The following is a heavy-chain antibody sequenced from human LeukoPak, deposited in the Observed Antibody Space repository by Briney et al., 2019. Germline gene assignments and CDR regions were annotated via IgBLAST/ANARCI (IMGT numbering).Heavy chain of an antibody. CDR2: INHSGST. V-gene: IGHV4-39*07. D-gene: IGHD3-3*01. Sequence: SETLSLTCTVSGGSISSRGYYWSWIRQPPGKGLEWIGEINHSGSTNYNPSLKSRVTISVDTSKNQFSLKLSSVTAADTAVYYCARGYDFWSEGWFDPWGQGTLVTVSS. CDR1: GGSISSRGYY. CDR3: ARGYDFWSEGWFDP. J-gene: IGHJ5*02.